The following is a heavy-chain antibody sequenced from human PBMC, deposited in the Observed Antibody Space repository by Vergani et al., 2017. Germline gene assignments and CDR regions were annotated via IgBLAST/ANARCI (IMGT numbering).Heavy chain of an antibody. J-gene: IGHJ4*02. CDR2: IIPIFGTT. D-gene: IGHD3-22*01. CDR1: GGTFSSNS. Sequence: QGQLAQSGAEVKKPRSSVKVSCKASGGTFSSNSISWVRQAPGQGLEWMGRIIPIFGTTSYAQKFQGRVTILADESTSTAYMELSSLRSEDTAVYYCARSSGYYSYYFDFWGQGTLVTVSS. V-gene: IGHV1-69*13. CDR3: ARSSGYYSYYFDF.